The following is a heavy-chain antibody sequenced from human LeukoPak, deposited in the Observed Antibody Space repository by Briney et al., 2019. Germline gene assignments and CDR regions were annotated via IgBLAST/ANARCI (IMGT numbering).Heavy chain of an antibody. Sequence: GASVRVSCKASGYSFTNFAINWVRQAPGQGLEWMGWISVYKGNNNFAQRFQGRVTMTTDTSTSTAYMDLRSLTSDDTAVYYCARGEDRGNPDYEYGYDVWGHGTTVTVSS. CDR1: GYSFTNFA. V-gene: IGHV1-18*01. CDR2: ISVYKGNN. D-gene: IGHD5-24*01. CDR3: ARGEDRGNPDYEYGYDV. J-gene: IGHJ6*02.